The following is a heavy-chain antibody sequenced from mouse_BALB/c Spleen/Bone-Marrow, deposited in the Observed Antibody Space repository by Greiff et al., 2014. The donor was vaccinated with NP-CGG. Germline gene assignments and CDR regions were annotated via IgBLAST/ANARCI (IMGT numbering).Heavy chain of an antibody. CDR1: GFSLTSYG. V-gene: IGHV2-9*02. Sequence: VQLQQSGPGLVAPSQSLSITCTVSGFSLTSYGVYWARQPPGKGLEWLGVIWAGGSTNYNSALMSRLSISKDNSKSQVFLKMNSLQTDDTAMHYCARVYGSSYDPYYYAMDYWGQGTSVTVSS. CDR3: ARVYGSSYDPYYYAMDY. J-gene: IGHJ4*01. D-gene: IGHD1-1*01. CDR2: IWAGGST.